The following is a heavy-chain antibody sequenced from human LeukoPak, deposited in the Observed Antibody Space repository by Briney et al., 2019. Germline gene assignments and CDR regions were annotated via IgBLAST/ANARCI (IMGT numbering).Heavy chain of an antibody. D-gene: IGHD3-10*01. Sequence: GGSLRLSCAASGFTFSSYAMSWVRQAPGKGLEWVSAISGSGGSTYYADSVKGRFTISRDNPKDTLYLQMNSLRAEDTAVYYCASRGLHRYYFDYWGQGTLVTVSS. V-gene: IGHV3-23*01. CDR1: GFTFSSYA. J-gene: IGHJ4*02. CDR2: ISGSGGST. CDR3: ASRGLHRYYFDY.